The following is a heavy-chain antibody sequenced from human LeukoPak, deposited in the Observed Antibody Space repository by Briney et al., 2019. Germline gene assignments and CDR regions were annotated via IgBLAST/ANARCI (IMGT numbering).Heavy chain of an antibody. J-gene: IGHJ5*02. CDR3: ARGEWWFDP. D-gene: IGHD2-8*01. V-gene: IGHV4-59*01. Sequence: KTSETLSLTCTVSGGSISSYYWSWIRQPPGKGLEWIGNIYYSGSANYNPSLNNRVTILLDMSMNQFSLKLSSVTAADTAVYYCARGEWWFDPWGQGTLVTVSS. CDR1: GGSISSYY. CDR2: IYYSGSA.